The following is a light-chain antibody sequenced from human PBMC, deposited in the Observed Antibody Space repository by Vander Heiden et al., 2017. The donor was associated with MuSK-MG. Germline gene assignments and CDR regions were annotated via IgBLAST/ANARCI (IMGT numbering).Light chain of an antibody. V-gene: IGKV1-39*01. CDR3: QLSDSTLSYT. CDR2: AAS. Sequence: DIQMTQSPSSLSASVGDRVTITCRASQSISSYLNWYQQKPGKAPKLLIYAASSLQSGVPSRFSGSGSGTDFTLTISSLQPEDFATYYCQLSDSTLSYTFGQGTKLEIK. J-gene: IGKJ2*01. CDR1: QSISSY.